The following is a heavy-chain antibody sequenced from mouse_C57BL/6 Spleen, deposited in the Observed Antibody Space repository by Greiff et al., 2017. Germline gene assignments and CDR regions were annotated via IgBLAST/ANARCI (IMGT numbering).Heavy chain of an antibody. J-gene: IGHJ2*01. CDR3: AREGLSY. CDR1: GYSIPSGYY. CDR2: ISYDGSN. V-gene: IGHV3-6*01. Sequence: ESGPGLVKPSQSLSLTCSVTGYSIPSGYYWNWIRQFPGNKLEWMGYISYDGSNNYNPSLKNRISITRDTSKNQFFLKLNSVTTEDTATYYCAREGLSYWGQGTTLTVSS.